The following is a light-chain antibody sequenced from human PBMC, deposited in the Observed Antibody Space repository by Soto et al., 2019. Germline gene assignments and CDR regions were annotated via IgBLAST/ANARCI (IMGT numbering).Light chain of an antibody. CDR2: LNSDGSH. J-gene: IGLJ2*01. CDR1: SGHSNYA. CDR3: QTWGTGIHVV. Sequence: QSVLTQSPSASASLGASVKLTCTLSSGHSNYAITWHQQQPEKGPRYLMRLNSDGSHSKGDGIPDRFSGSSSGAERYLTISSLQSEDEADYYCQTWGTGIHVVFGGVTKLTVL. V-gene: IGLV4-69*01.